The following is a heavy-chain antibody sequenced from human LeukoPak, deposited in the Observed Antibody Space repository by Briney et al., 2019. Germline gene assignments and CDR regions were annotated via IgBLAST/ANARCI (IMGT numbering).Heavy chain of an antibody. V-gene: IGHV3-48*01. D-gene: IGHD3-22*01. Sequence: PGGSLRLSCAASGFTFSSYSMNWVRQAPGKGLEWVSYISSSSSTIYYADSVKGRFTISRDNAKNSLYLQMNSLRGDDTALYYCAKDRGEKYDSSGSWYHFDYWGQGTLVTVPS. CDR3: AKDRGEKYDSSGSWYHFDY. J-gene: IGHJ4*02. CDR1: GFTFSSYS. CDR2: ISSSSSTI.